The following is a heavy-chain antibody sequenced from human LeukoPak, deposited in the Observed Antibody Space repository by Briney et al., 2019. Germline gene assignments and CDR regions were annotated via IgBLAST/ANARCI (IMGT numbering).Heavy chain of an antibody. CDR2: IYTSGST. CDR1: GGSISSYY. J-gene: IGHJ3*02. V-gene: IGHV4-4*07. D-gene: IGHD3-3*01. CDR3: ARVRSYTVFGVVSDAFDI. Sequence: SETLSLTCTVSGGSISSYYWSWIRQPAGKGLEWIGRIYTSGSTNYNPSLKSRVTMSVDTSKNQFSLKLSSVTAADTAVYYCARVRSYTVFGVVSDAFDIWGQGTMVTVSS.